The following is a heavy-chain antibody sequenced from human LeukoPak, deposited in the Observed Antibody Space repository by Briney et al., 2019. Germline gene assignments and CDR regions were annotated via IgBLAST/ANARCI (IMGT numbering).Heavy chain of an antibody. CDR3: ARGGDYGRPPYNWFAP. CDR1: GGTFSSYS. CDR2: IIPIFGIA. Sequence: AASVKVSCKASGGTFSSYSISWVRQAPGQGLEWMGKIIPIFGIANYAQKFQGRVTITAEKSTSTAYMEPSRLSSEDTGVYYWARGGDYGRPPYNWFAPWGQGTLVTVSS. J-gene: IGHJ5*02. V-gene: IGHV1-69*04. D-gene: IGHD4-17*01.